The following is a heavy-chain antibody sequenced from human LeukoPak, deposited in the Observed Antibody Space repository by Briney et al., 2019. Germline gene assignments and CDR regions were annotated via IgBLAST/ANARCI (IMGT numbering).Heavy chain of an antibody. J-gene: IGHJ5*02. CDR1: GGSISSGDYY. CDR3: ARTRSRGLNWFDP. V-gene: IGHV4-30-4*08. D-gene: IGHD3-16*01. Sequence: SETLSLTCTVSGGSISSGDYYWSWIRQPPGKGLEWLGYIYYSGSTYYNPSLKSRVTISVATSKNQFSLKLSSVTAADTAVYYWARTRSRGLNWFDPWGQGTLVTVSS. CDR2: IYYSGST.